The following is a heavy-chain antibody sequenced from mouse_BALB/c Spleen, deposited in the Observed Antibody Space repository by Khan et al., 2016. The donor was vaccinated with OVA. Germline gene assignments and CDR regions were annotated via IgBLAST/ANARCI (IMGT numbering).Heavy chain of an antibody. CDR3: VRIYGGDFDY. CDR1: GYSITSDYA. V-gene: IGHV3-2*02. Sequence: EVQLVESGPGLVKPSQSLSLTCTVTGYSITSDYAWNWIRQFPGNKLECMGYISYSGNIHYNPSLKSRISITRDTSKNQFFLQLNSVTTEDTATYYCVRIYGGDFDYWGQGTTLTVSA. J-gene: IGHJ2*01. D-gene: IGHD1-1*01. CDR2: ISYSGNI.